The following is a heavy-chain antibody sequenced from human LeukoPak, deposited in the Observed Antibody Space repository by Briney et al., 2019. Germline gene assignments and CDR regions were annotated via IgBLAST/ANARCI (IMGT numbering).Heavy chain of an antibody. D-gene: IGHD3-22*01. CDR1: GYTFTSYG. CDR3: GRGNYDASGGFDY. V-gene: IGHV1-69*13. J-gene: IGHJ4*01. Sequence: SVKVSCKASGYTFTSYGISWVRQAPGQGLEWVGGFIPMYGTPNFAQKFQGRVTIAADESGTTGYMELRSLRFDDTAVYYCGRGNYDASGGFDYWGQGTLVTVSS. CDR2: FIPMYGTP.